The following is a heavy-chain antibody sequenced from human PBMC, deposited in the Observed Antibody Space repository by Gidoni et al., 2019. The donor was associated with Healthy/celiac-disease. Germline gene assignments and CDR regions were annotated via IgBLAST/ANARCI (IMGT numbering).Heavy chain of an antibody. J-gene: IGHJ3*02. CDR2: IYSGGST. Sequence: EVQLVESGGGLVQPGGSMRLSCAASGFPVSSNYMSWVRQAPGKGLEWVSVIYSGGSTYYADSVKGRFTISRDNSKNTLYLQMNSLRAEDTAVYYCARDPMVRGDAFDIWGQGTMVTVSS. D-gene: IGHD3-10*01. V-gene: IGHV3-66*01. CDR1: GFPVSSNY. CDR3: ARDPMVRGDAFDI.